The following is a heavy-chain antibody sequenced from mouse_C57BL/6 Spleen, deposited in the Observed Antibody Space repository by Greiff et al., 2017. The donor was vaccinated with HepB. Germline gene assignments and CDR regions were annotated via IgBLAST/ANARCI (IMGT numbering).Heavy chain of an antibody. Sequence: EVKVVESGGGLVKPGGSLKLSCAASGFTFSSYAMSWVRQTPEKRLEWVATISDGGSYTYYPDNVKGRFTISRDNAKNNLYLQMSHLKSEDTAMYYCARDTDSVWYFDVWGTGTTVTVSS. CDR1: GFTFSSYA. CDR2: ISDGGSYT. J-gene: IGHJ1*03. CDR3: ARDTDSVWYFDV. V-gene: IGHV5-4*01.